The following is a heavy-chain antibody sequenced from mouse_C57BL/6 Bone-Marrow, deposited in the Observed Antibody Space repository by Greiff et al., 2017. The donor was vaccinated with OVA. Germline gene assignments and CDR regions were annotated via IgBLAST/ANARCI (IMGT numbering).Heavy chain of an antibody. CDR3: ARERTGVFDY. D-gene: IGHD4-1*01. CDR2: ISDGGSYT. J-gene: IGHJ2*01. Sequence: DVHLVESGGGLVKPGGSLKLSCAASGFTFSSYAMSWVRQTPEKRLEWVATISDGGSYTYYPDNVKGRFTISRDNAKNNLYLQMSHLKSEDTAMYYCARERTGVFDYWGQGTTLTVSS. V-gene: IGHV5-4*01. CDR1: GFTFSSYA.